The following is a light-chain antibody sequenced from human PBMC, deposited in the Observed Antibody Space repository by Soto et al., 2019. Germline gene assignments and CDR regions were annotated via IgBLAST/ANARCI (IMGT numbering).Light chain of an antibody. CDR1: QRSGAS. Sequence: DIQMTQSPSSLSASIGDRVTITCRASQRSGASLNWYQQKPGKAPNLLIYAASSLQGGVPSRFSGSGSGTDFTLTISSLQPEDFASYYCRQTYITPWTFGQATKVEIK. CDR3: RQTYITPWT. J-gene: IGKJ1*01. CDR2: AAS. V-gene: IGKV1-39*01.